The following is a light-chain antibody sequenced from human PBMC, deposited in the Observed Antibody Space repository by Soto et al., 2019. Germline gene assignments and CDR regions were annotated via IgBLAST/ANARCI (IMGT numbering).Light chain of an antibody. CDR3: QHYGSSPPEVT. CDR2: GAS. J-gene: IGKJ5*01. CDR1: QSVSSSY. V-gene: IGKV3-20*01. Sequence: EIVLRQSSGTLALSPGVGACLCCGAIQSVSSSYLAWYQQKPGQAPRLLIYGASRRATGIPDRFSGSGSGTDLTVTISRLEPEDFAVYYCQHYGSSPPEVTFGQGTRLEIK.